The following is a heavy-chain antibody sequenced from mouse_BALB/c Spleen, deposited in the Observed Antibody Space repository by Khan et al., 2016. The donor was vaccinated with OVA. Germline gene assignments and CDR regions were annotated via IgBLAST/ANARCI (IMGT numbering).Heavy chain of an antibody. Sequence: EVQLQESGPGLVKPSQSLSLTCSVTGYSITSGYFWNWIRQFPGNKLEWMGYIRYDGNSNYNPSLKNRISINRDTSKNQFFLKLNSVTPEDTATYYCARGGSSSPAWFPYWGQGTLVTVSA. CDR3: ARGGSSSPAWFPY. V-gene: IGHV3-6*02. CDR2: IRYDGNS. J-gene: IGHJ3*01. D-gene: IGHD3-1*01. CDR1: GYSITSGYF.